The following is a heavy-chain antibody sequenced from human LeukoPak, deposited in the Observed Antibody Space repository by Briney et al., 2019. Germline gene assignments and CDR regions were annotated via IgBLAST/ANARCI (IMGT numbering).Heavy chain of an antibody. CDR1: GGSISSGDYY. Sequence: SETLSLTCTVSGGSISSGDYYWSWIRQPPGKGLEWIGYIYYSGSTNYNPSLKSRVTISVDTSKNQFSLKLNSVTAADTAVYYCARKGAYCGGDCFSEDWYFDLWGRGTLVTVSS. D-gene: IGHD2-21*02. J-gene: IGHJ2*01. CDR3: ARKGAYCGGDCFSEDWYFDL. CDR2: IYYSGST. V-gene: IGHV4-61*08.